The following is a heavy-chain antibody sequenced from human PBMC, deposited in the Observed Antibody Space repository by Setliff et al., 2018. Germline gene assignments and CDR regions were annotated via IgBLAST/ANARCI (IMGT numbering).Heavy chain of an antibody. CDR3: ARDRPNSGSYFSLDS. CDR1: GYTFTSYY. V-gene: IGHV1-46*01. J-gene: IGHJ4*02. CDR2: INPSGGST. D-gene: IGHD1-26*01. Sequence: ASVKVSCKASGYTFTSYYMHWVRQAPGQGLEWMGIINPSGGSTSYAQKFQGRVTMTRDTSTSTVYMELSSLRSADTAGYYCARDRPNSGSYFSLDSWGQGTLVTVSS.